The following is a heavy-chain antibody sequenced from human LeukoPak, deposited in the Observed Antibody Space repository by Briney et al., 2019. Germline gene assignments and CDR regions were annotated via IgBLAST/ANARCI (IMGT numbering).Heavy chain of an antibody. CDR2: IYTSGST. Sequence: RPETLSLHCTVTGDNRSRYKGSWFRQPAGNEQKWIGRIYTSGSTNYNPSLKSRVTMSVDTSKNQFSLKLSSVTAADTAVYYCARAVYGSYYFDYWGQGTLVTVSS. V-gene: IGHV4-4*07. CDR3: ARAVYGSYYFDY. D-gene: IGHD3-10*01. J-gene: IGHJ4*02. CDR1: GDNRSRYK.